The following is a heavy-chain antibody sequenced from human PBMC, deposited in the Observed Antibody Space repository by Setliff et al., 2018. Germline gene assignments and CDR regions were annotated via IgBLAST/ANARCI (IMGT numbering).Heavy chain of an antibody. CDR3: ARGRYFESSSYYFPFDY. J-gene: IGHJ4*02. Sequence: PSETLSLTCSVSGGSISTYHRSWIRQPPEKGLEWIAYIHYSGSTNQNPSLKSRVTRSVDTSKNQFSLKLSSVTAADTAVYYCARGRYFESSSYYFPFDYWGLGTLVTVSS. D-gene: IGHD3-22*01. V-gene: IGHV4-59*08. CDR2: IHYSGST. CDR1: GGSISTYH.